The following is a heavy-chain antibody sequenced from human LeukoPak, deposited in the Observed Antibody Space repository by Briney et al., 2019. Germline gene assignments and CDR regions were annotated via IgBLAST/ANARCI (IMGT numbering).Heavy chain of an antibody. CDR3: ARTSIAARRANAFDT. J-gene: IGHJ3*02. Sequence: SETLSLTCTVSGGSISSGGYSWSWIRQPPGKGLEWIGYIYHSGSTYYNPSLKSRVTISVDRSKNQFSLKLSSVTAADTAVYYSARTSIAARRANAFDTWGQGTMVTVSS. CDR2: IYHSGST. V-gene: IGHV4-30-2*01. D-gene: IGHD6-6*01. CDR1: GGSISSGGYS.